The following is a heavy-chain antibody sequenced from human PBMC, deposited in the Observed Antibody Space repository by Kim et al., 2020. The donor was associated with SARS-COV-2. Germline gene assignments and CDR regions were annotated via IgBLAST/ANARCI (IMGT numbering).Heavy chain of an antibody. CDR3: ARDGVFSWPYYYYGMDV. V-gene: IGHV3-7*01. CDR2: IKQDGSEK. D-gene: IGHD6-13*01. J-gene: IGHJ6*02. Sequence: GGSLRLSCAASGFTFSSYWMSWVRQAPGKGLEWVANIKQDGSEKYYVDSVKGRFTISRDNAKNSLYLQMNSLRAEDTAVYYCARDGVFSWPYYYYGMDVWGQGTTVTVSS. CDR1: GFTFSSYW.